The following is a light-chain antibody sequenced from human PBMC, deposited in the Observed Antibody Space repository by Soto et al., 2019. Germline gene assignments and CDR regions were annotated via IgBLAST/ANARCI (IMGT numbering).Light chain of an antibody. V-gene: IGKV1-5*01. CDR2: DVS. CDR3: QQYISYPWT. Sequence: DIQMTQSPSTLSASVGDSVTIACRASQNINSWLAWYQQKPGKAPQLLIYDVSTLESGDPSRFSGSGSGTEFTLTISSLQPDDVATYYCQQYISYPWTFGPGTKVDIK. CDR1: QNINSW. J-gene: IGKJ1*01.